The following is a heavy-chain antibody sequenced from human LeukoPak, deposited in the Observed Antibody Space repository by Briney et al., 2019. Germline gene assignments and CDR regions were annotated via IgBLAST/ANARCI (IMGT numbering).Heavy chain of an antibody. J-gene: IGHJ3*02. Sequence: GGSLRLSCAASGFTFSSYSMNWVRQAPGKGLEWVSSISSSSSYIYYADSVKGRFTISRDNAKNSLYLLMDSLRAEDTAIYYCARDPHCGAVDIWGQGTLVTVSS. CDR1: GFTFSSYS. CDR2: ISSSSSYI. D-gene: IGHD2-21*02. CDR3: ARDPHCGAVDI. V-gene: IGHV3-21*01.